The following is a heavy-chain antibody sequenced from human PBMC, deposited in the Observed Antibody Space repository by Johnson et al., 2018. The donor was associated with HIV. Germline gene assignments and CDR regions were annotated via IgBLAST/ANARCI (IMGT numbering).Heavy chain of an antibody. V-gene: IGHV3-11*01. J-gene: IGHJ3*02. CDR3: AKDRNMIVVVTMDAFDI. Sequence: QVQLVESGGGLVKPGGSLRLSCAASGFTFSDYYMSWIRQAPGKGLEWVSYISSSGSTIYYADSVKGRFTISRDNSKNTLYLQMNSLRAEDTAVYYCAKDRNMIVVVTMDAFDIWGQGTMVTVSS. CDR1: GFTFSDYY. D-gene: IGHD3-22*01. CDR2: ISSSGSTI.